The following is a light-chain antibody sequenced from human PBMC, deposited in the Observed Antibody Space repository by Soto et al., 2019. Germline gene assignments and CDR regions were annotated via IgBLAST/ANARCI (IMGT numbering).Light chain of an antibody. CDR3: QQYNSDWT. CDR1: QSISSW. CDR2: KAS. V-gene: IGKV1-5*03. Sequence: IQMTQSPSTLSASVGDRVTITCRASQSISSWLAWYQQKPGKAPKLLIYKASSLESGVPSRFSGSGSGTEFTLTISSLQPDDFAIYYCQQYNSDWTFGQGTKVEIK. J-gene: IGKJ1*01.